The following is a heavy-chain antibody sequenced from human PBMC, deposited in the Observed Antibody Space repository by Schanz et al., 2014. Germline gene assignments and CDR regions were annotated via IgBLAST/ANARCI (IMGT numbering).Heavy chain of an antibody. J-gene: IGHJ4*02. CDR2: IRADGRMT. CDR3: AGGKTPGLAY. V-gene: IGHV3-74*01. CDR1: GLTLSDYW. Sequence: EVQLVESGGGLVQPGGSLRLSCAASGLTLSDYWMHWVRQAPGKGPEWISHIRADGRMTNYAASVEGRFTISRDVAKNTLYLQMFSLRAEDMGVYYCAGGKTPGLAYWGQGTQVAVSS. D-gene: IGHD6-19*01.